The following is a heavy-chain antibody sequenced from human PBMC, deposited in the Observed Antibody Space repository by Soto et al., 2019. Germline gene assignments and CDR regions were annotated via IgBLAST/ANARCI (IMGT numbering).Heavy chain of an antibody. J-gene: IGHJ4*02. CDR1: GGTFSSYA. CDR2: IIPIFGTA. CDR3: ARDRYYYGSGSYSLLGYFDY. Sequence: SVKVSCKASGGTFSSYAISWVRQAPGQGLEWMGGIIPIFGTANYAQKFQGRVTITADESTSTAYMELSSLRSEDTAVYYCARDRYYYGSGSYSLLGYFDYWGQGTLVTVSS. D-gene: IGHD3-10*01. V-gene: IGHV1-69*13.